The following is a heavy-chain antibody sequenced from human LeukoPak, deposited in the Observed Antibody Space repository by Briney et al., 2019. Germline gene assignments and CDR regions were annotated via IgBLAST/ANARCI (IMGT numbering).Heavy chain of an antibody. CDR1: GFTFSSYA. Sequence: GGSLRLSCAASGFTFSSYAITWVRQAPGKGLEWVSAVSSNGAKTYYADSVKGRFTISRDNSKNTLYLQMNSLRAEDTAVYYCAKDLTVTTKTVLSPPDYWGQGTLVTVSS. V-gene: IGHV3-23*01. D-gene: IGHD4-17*01. CDR2: VSSNGAKT. J-gene: IGHJ4*02. CDR3: AKDLTVTTKTVLSPPDY.